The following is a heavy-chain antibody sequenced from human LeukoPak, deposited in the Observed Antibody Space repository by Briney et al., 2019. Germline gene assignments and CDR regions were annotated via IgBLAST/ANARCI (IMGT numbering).Heavy chain of an antibody. V-gene: IGHV4-4*07. CDR1: GGSISSYY. Sequence: SETLSPTCTVSGGSISSYYWGWIRQPAGKGLEWIGRIYTSGRTNYNPSLKSRLTMSVDTSKNQFSLKLSFVTAADTAVYYCARVGGIVAAGLFDYWGQGTLVTVSS. CDR2: IYTSGRT. CDR3: ARVGGIVAAGLFDY. D-gene: IGHD6-13*01. J-gene: IGHJ4*02.